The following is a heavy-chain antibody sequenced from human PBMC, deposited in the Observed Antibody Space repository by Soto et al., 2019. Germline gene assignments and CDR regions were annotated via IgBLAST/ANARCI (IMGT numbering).Heavy chain of an antibody. V-gene: IGHV4-34*01. CDR2: INHSGST. CDR3: ARXXXXXXY. J-gene: IGHJ4*02. CDR1: GGSFSGYY. Sequence: QVQLQQWGAGLLKPSETLSLTCAVYGGSFSGYYWSWIRQPPGKGLEWIGEINHSGSTNYNPSLKSRVTXXXXXXXXXFSLXLXXXXXXXTAVYYCARXXXXXXYWGQ.